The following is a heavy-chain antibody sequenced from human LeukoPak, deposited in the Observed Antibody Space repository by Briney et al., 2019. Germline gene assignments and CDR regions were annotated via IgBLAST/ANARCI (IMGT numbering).Heavy chain of an antibody. CDR3: AKEIVGSPGTLDY. D-gene: IGHD6-13*01. CDR2: ISGSGGST. CDR1: GFTFSDYY. J-gene: IGHJ4*02. V-gene: IGHV3-23*01. Sequence: PGGSLRLSCAASGFTFSDYYMSWIRQAPGKGLEWVSAISGSGGSTYYADSVKGRFTISRDNSKNTLYLQMNSLRAEDTAVYYCAKEIVGSPGTLDYWGQGTLVTVSS.